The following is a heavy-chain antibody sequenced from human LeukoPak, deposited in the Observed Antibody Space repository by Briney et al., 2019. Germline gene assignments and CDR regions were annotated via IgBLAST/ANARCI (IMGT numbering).Heavy chain of an antibody. CDR2: ISAYNGNT. CDR1: GYTFTSYG. D-gene: IGHD6-13*01. J-gene: IGHJ6*03. Sequence: ASVKVSCKASGYTFTSYGISWVRQAPGQGLEWMGWISAYNGNTNYAQKLQGRVTMTTDTSTSTAYMELSRLRSEDTAVYYCATRTGFSSSWWPHYYYYMDVWGKGTTVTISS. CDR3: ATRTGFSSSWWPHYYYYMDV. V-gene: IGHV1-18*01.